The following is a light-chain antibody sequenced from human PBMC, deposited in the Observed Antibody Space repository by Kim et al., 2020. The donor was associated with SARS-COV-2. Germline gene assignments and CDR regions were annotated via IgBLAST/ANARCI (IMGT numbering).Light chain of an antibody. V-gene: IGKV3-11*01. J-gene: IGKJ5*01. CDR3: QRSSWPIT. CDR1: QSVNNS. Sequence: SLSPKETATLSCKASQSVNNSLAWYQQKPGQAPRLLIYDVSNRATGIPARFSGSGSGTDFTLTISSLGPEDFALYYCQRSSWPITFGQGTRLEIK. CDR2: DVS.